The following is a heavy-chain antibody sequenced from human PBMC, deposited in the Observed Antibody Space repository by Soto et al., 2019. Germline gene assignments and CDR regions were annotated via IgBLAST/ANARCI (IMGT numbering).Heavy chain of an antibody. D-gene: IGHD3-10*01. CDR3: AISDYYGSGSYYNPYDY. Sequence: EVQLVESGGGLVQPGGSLRLSCAASGFTLSSYWMHWVRQAPGKGLVWVSRINSDGSSTSYADSVKGRFTISRDNAKNALYLQMNSLRAEDTAVYYCAISDYYGSGSYYNPYDYWGQGTLVTVSS. CDR2: INSDGSST. J-gene: IGHJ4*02. V-gene: IGHV3-74*01. CDR1: GFTLSSYW.